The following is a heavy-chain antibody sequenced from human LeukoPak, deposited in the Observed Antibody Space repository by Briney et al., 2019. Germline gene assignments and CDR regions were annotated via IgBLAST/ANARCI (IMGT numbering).Heavy chain of an antibody. CDR1: GGSISSYY. CDR3: ARLRGSSGWYLGL. D-gene: IGHD6-19*01. Sequence: PSETLSLTCTVSGGSISSYYWSWIRQPPGKGLEWIGYIYTTGSGNYSPSLKSRVTISVDTSKNQFSLKLNSVTAADTAVYYCARLRGSSGWYLGLWGQGTLVTVSS. V-gene: IGHV4-4*09. J-gene: IGHJ4*02. CDR2: IYTTGSG.